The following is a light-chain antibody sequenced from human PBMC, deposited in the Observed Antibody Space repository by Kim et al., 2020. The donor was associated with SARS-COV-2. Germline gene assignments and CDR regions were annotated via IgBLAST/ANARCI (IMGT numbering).Light chain of an antibody. V-gene: IGKV1-33*01. Sequence: DIQMTQSPSSLSASVGDRVTITCQASQDITNYLNWYQQKPGKAPKLLIYDASNLKTGVPSRFSGSGSGTDFTFTISSLQPEDIATYYCQQYDSLPLTFGGGTKVDIK. CDR1: QDITNY. CDR3: QQYDSLPLT. J-gene: IGKJ4*01. CDR2: DAS.